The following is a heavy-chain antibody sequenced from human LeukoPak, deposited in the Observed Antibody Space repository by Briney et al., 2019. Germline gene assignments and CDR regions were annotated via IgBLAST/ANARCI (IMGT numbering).Heavy chain of an antibody. Sequence: GGSLRLSCAASGFTFSSYAMNWVRQAPGKGLEWVAVISYDGSNKYYADSVKGRFTISRDNSKNTLYLQMNSLRAEDTAVYYCARDRSSGDAFDIWGQGTMVTVSS. J-gene: IGHJ3*02. V-gene: IGHV3-30*04. CDR1: GFTFSSYA. CDR2: ISYDGSNK. CDR3: ARDRSSGDAFDI. D-gene: IGHD3-22*01.